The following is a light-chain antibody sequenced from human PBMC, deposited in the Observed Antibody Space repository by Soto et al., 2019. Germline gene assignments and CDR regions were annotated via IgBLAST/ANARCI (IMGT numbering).Light chain of an antibody. Sequence: DIQMTQSPSSLSASVGDRVTITCRASQGIGGDAGWYQQKPGKPPKRLLYATSTLQSGIPPRFSGGGFGTEFTLTISSLQPEDSATYYCVQHNSYPRTFGQGTRVEMK. CDR1: QGIGGD. V-gene: IGKV1-17*01. J-gene: IGKJ1*01. CDR2: ATS. CDR3: VQHNSYPRT.